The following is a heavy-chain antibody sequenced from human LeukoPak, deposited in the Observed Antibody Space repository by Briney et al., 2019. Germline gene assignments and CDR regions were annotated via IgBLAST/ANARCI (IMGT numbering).Heavy chain of an antibody. CDR3: ARRTRLGYCTNGVCPYYFDY. V-gene: IGHV1-46*01. Sequence: ASVKVSCKASGYTFTSYYMHWVRQAPGQGLEWMGIINPSGGSTSYAQKFQGRVTMTRDTSTSTVYMELSSLRSEDTAVYYCARRTRLGYCTNGVCPYYFDYWGQRTLVTVSS. J-gene: IGHJ4*02. D-gene: IGHD2-8*01. CDR1: GYTFTSYY. CDR2: INPSGGST.